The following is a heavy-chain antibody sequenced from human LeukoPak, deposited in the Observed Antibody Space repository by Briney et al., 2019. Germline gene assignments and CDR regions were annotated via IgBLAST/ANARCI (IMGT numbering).Heavy chain of an antibody. CDR1: GFTFSAYA. J-gene: IGHJ4*02. CDR2: ISGSGGST. CDR3: ATTPPTYYYDSSGYWHY. V-gene: IGHV3-23*01. D-gene: IGHD3-22*01. Sequence: GRSLRLSCAASGFTFSAYAMHWVRQAPGKGLEWVSAISGSGGSTYYADSVKGRFIISRDNSKNTLYLQMNSLRAEDTAVYYCATTPPTYYYDSSGYWHYWGQGTLVTVSS.